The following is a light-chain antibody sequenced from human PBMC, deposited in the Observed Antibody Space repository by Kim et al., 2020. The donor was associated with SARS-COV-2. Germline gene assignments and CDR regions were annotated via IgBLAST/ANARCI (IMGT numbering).Light chain of an antibody. CDR3: QAWDSSTVV. V-gene: IGLV3-1*01. J-gene: IGLJ2*01. Sequence: VSPGPPAIITCSGNNLGDKNVCWYQQRPGQSPLLVIYEDIKRPSGIPERVSGSNSGNTATLTISGTQAMDEADYYCQAWDSSTVVFGRGTQLTVL. CDR1: NLGDKN. CDR2: EDI.